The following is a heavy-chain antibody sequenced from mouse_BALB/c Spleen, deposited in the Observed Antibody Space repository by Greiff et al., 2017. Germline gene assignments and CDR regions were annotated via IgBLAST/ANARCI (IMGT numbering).Heavy chain of an antibody. CDR2: ISSGGSYT. Sequence: EVKLMESGGGLVKPGGSLKLSCAASGFTFSSYAMSWVRQTPEKRLEWVATISSGGSYTYYPDSVKGRFTISRDNAKNTLYLQMSSLRSEDTAMYYCARDYYGHAMDYWGQGTSVTVSS. J-gene: IGHJ4*01. V-gene: IGHV5-9-3*01. D-gene: IGHD1-2*01. CDR3: ARDYYGHAMDY. CDR1: GFTFSSYA.